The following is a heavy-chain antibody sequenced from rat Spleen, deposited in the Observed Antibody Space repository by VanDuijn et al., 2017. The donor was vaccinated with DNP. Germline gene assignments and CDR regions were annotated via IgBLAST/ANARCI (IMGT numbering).Heavy chain of an antibody. CDR2: IQSGGST. V-gene: IGHV2-27*01. Sequence: QVQLKESGPGLVQPSQTLSLTCTVSGFSLTSFHVHWVRQPPGKGLEWMGIIQSGGSTDYNSTLKSRLSINRDTSKSQFFLKMNSVQTEKTAMYFCARTTRIYWYFDFWGPGTMVTVSS. D-gene: IGHD1-4*01. J-gene: IGHJ1*01. CDR1: GFSLTSFH. CDR3: ARTTRIYWYFDF.